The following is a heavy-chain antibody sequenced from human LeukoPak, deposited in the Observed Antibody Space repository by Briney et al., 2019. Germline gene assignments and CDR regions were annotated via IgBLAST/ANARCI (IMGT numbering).Heavy chain of an antibody. Sequence: SESLSLACAVYGRSFSSYYWSWVSQPPGKGLEWIGEINHSGITNYNPSLKSRVTISVDTSKNQFSLKLSSVTAADTAVYYCAKGYGWEASYYYYYMDVWGKGTTVTTSS. CDR1: GRSFSSYY. J-gene: IGHJ6*03. CDR2: INHSGIT. V-gene: IGHV4-34*01. D-gene: IGHD1-26*01. CDR3: AKGYGWEASYYYYYMDV.